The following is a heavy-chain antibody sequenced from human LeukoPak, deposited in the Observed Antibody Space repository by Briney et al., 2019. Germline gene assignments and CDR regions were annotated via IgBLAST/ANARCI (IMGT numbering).Heavy chain of an antibody. V-gene: IGHV3-23*01. D-gene: IGHD2-15*01. CDR3: AKVPNCSGGSCYSYYYYYMDV. CDR1: GFTFSSYA. J-gene: IGHJ6*03. CDR2: ISGSGGST. Sequence: PGGSLRLSCAASGFTFSSYALSWVRQAPGKGLEWVSAISGSGGSTYYADSVKGRFTISRDNSKNTLYLQMNSLRGEDTAVYYCAKVPNCSGGSCYSYYYYYMDVWGKGTTVTVSS.